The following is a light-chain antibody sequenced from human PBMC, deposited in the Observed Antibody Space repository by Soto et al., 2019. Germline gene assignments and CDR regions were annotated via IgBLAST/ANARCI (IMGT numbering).Light chain of an antibody. J-gene: IGKJ2*01. Sequence: DIVMTQSPLSLPVTTGEPASISCRSSQSLLHSNGYNYLDWYLQKPGQSPQLLIYLGSNRASGVPDRFSGSGSGTDFTLKISRVEAEDVGVYYCMQALQTPVFGQGTKLEIK. CDR2: LGS. V-gene: IGKV2-28*01. CDR1: QSLLHSNGYNY. CDR3: MQALQTPV.